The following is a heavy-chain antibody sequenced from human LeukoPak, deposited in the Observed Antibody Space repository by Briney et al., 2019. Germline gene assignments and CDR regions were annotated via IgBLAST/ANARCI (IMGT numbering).Heavy chain of an antibody. CDR3: ARTTPSSGWYRVDY. Sequence: SETLSLTCTVSGGSISSYYWGWIRQPPGKGLEWIGYIYYSGNTNYNPSLQSRVAISVDTSKNQFSLTLSSVTAADTAVYYCARTTPSSGWYRVDYWGQGTLVTVSS. D-gene: IGHD6-19*01. CDR2: IYYSGNT. CDR1: GGSISSYY. J-gene: IGHJ4*02. V-gene: IGHV4-59*08.